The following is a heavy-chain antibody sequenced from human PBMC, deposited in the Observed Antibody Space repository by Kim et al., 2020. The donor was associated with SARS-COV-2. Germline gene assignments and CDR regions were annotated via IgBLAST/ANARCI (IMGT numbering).Heavy chain of an antibody. J-gene: IGHJ3*02. CDR3: ARGSGYIYGYAFDI. CDR1: GYTFTNYY. Sequence: ASVKVSCKASGYTFTNYYLNWVRLAPGQGLEWMGRINPISGDTNYAQKFQGRVTMTRDTSIDTAYKELSSLTSDDTVVYYCARGSGYIYGYAFDIWGQGTMVTVSS. CDR2: INPISGDT. D-gene: IGHD5-18*01. V-gene: IGHV1-2*05.